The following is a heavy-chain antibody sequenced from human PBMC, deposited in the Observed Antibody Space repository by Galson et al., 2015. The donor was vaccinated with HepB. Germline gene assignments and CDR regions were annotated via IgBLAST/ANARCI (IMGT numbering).Heavy chain of an antibody. V-gene: IGHV1-69*01. CDR1: GGTFSTYA. CDR2: IIPTSGGP. J-gene: IGHJ6*04. D-gene: IGHD2/OR15-2a*01. CDR3: AREILGGLDV. Sequence: VKVSCKASGGTFSTYAITWVRQAPGQGLDWMGGIIPTSGGPNYAQKFQGRLTITADESTATAHMELRNLRSEDTAIYYCAREILGGLDVWGKGTMVTVSS.